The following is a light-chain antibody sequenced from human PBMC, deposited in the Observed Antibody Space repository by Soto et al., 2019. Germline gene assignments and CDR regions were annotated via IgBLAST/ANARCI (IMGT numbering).Light chain of an antibody. CDR3: QLYNRNTWS. J-gene: IGKJ1*01. V-gene: IGKV3-20*01. Sequence: EIVLTQSPGTLSLSPGDRATLSCRASQSIANNYLAWYQQKPGQAPRLLIHGASSRATGIPDRFSGSGSGTDFTLTITTLQPDDFATYFCQLYNRNTWSFGPGTKVDI. CDR2: GAS. CDR1: QSIANNY.